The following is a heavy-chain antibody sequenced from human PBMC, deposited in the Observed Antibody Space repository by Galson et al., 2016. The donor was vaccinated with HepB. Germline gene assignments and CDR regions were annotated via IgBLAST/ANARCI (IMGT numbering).Heavy chain of an antibody. Sequence: SETLSLTCTVSGASISGSEYYWGWIRQPPGRGLEWIGSIYYTENTYYNPSLKSRVTISVDTSKNQFSLRLNSVPAADTGVYYCATGIVVAGKYYYYYMDVWGKGTTVTVSS. V-gene: IGHV4-39*01. CDR2: IYYTENT. CDR3: ATGIVVAGKYYYYYMDV. J-gene: IGHJ6*03. CDR1: GASISGSEYY. D-gene: IGHD6-19*01.